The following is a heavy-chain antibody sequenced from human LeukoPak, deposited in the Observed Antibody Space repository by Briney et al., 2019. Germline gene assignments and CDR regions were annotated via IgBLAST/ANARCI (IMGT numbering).Heavy chain of an antibody. CDR2: INWNGGST. Sequence: GGSLRLSCAASGFTFDDFGMTWVRQAPGKGLEWVSGINWNGGSTDYADSVKGRFTIVRDNAKNSLHLQMNSLRAEDTAFHYCARGGMTAGTWGYFDYWGQGTLVTVSS. V-gene: IGHV3-20*04. D-gene: IGHD6-19*01. CDR3: ARGGMTAGTWGYFDY. J-gene: IGHJ4*02. CDR1: GFTFDDFG.